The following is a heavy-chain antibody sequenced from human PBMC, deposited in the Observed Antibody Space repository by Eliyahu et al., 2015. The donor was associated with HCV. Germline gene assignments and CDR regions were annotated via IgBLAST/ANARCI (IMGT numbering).Heavy chain of an antibody. D-gene: IGHD6-13*01. Sequence: QVQLVESGGGVVQPGRSLRLSCXASGFXLSNYVMHWVRQAPGKGPEGVAVISYDGSNKDYIDSVKGRFTISRDISTNTLYLQMNSLRAEDTAVYHCARSLPAAGYFFDCWGLGTLVTVSA. CDR3: ARSLPAAGYFFDC. V-gene: IGHV3-30-3*01. CDR1: GFXLSNYV. J-gene: IGHJ4*02. CDR2: ISYDGSNK.